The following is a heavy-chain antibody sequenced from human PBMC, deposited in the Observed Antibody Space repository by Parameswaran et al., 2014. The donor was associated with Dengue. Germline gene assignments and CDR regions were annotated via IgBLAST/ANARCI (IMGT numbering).Heavy chain of an antibody. J-gene: IGHJ6*02. CDR3: AAGSLWFGELLNGMDV. CDR2: INQDGGEK. V-gene: IGHV3-7*01. D-gene: IGHD3-10*01. Sequence: RWIRQPPGKGLEWVANINQDGGEKYCVDSVKGRFTISRDNAKRSLYLEMDSLRAEDTAVYYCAAGSLWFGELLNGMDVWGPGTTVTVSS.